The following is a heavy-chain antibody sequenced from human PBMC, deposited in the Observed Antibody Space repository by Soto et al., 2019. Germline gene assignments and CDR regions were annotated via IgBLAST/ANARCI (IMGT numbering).Heavy chain of an antibody. CDR3: ARYRYCSGGSCYYYYYYMAV. J-gene: IGHJ6*03. Sequence: QVQLQQWGAGLLKPSETLSLTCAVYGGSFSGYYWSWIRQPPGKGLEWIGEINHSGSTNYNPSLKSRVTISVDTSKNQFSLKLSSVTAADTAVYYCARYRYCSGGSCYYYYYYMAVWGKGTTVTVSS. CDR1: GGSFSGYY. D-gene: IGHD2-15*01. CDR2: INHSGST. V-gene: IGHV4-34*01.